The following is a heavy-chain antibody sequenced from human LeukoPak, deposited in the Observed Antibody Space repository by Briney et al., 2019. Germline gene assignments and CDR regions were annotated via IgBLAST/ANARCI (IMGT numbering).Heavy chain of an antibody. V-gene: IGHV4-39*01. J-gene: IGHJ4*02. CDR1: GGSISSSYY. CDR3: ARQIDYDFWSGYGHFDY. D-gene: IGHD3-3*01. CDR2: IYYSGST. Sequence: PSETLSLTCTVSGGSISSSYYWGWIRQPPGKGLEWIGSIYYSGSTYYNPSLKSRVTISVDTSKNQFSLKLSSVTAADTAVYYCARQIDYDFWSGYGHFDYWGQGTLVTVSS.